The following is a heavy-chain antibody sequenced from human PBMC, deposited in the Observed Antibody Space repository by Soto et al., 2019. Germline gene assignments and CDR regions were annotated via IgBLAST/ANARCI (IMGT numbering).Heavy chain of an antibody. Sequence: EEQLVESGGGLVQPGGSLRLSCAASGFTFSSYWMHWVRQAPGKGLVWVSRINPGGTITDYADSVKGRFTISRDNAKNTVYLPVKSLRGDDTAEYFCARVPIGKYGVWNYWGQGTLVTVS. V-gene: IGHV3-74*01. CDR1: GFTFSSYW. D-gene: IGHD2-8*01. CDR3: ARVPIGKYGVWNY. J-gene: IGHJ4*02. CDR2: INPGGTIT.